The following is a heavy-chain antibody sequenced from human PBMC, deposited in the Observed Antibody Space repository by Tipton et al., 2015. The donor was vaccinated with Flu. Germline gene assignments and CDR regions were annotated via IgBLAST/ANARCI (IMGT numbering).Heavy chain of an antibody. Sequence: QLVQSGAEVKKPGASVKVPCKASGYTFTSYGISWVRQAPGQGLEWMGWISAYNGNTNYAQKLQGRVTMTTDTSTSTAYMELRSLRSDDTAVYYCARDERIWLDYDFWSGLDYWGQGTLVTVSS. D-gene: IGHD3-3*01. J-gene: IGHJ4*02. CDR2: ISAYNGNT. CDR1: GYTFTSYG. V-gene: IGHV1-18*01. CDR3: ARDERIWLDYDFWSGLDY.